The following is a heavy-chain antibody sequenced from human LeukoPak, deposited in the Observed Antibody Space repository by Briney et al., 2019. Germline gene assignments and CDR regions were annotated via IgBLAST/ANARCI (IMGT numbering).Heavy chain of an antibody. CDR3: ARRGTSSSWAHFDY. CDR1: GFIFSTYW. D-gene: IGHD6-13*01. J-gene: IGHJ4*02. CDR2: INQDGSEI. Sequence: PGGTLRLSCAASGFIFSTYWLTWVRQAPGKGLEWVANINQDGSEIYYVDSVQARFPISRDNVKNSLYLQMNSLGAEDTAVYYCARRGTSSSWAHFDYWGQGTLVTVSS. V-gene: IGHV3-7*05.